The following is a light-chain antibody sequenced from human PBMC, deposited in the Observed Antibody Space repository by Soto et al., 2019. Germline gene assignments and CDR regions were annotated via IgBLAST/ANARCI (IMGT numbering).Light chain of an antibody. J-gene: IGKJ5*01. CDR3: QQYNNWLIT. CDR2: GAS. CDR1: QSVSKWY. Sequence: DIVLTQSPGTLSLSPGERATLSCRASQSVSKWYVAWYQVKPGQAPRLVIYGASSRATGIPDRFSGGGSGTEFTLSISSLQSEDFAVYYCQQYNNWLITFGQGTRLEIK. V-gene: IGKV3-20*01.